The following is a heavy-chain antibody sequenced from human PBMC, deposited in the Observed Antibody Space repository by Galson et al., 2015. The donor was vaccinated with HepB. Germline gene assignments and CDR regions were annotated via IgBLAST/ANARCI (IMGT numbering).Heavy chain of an antibody. CDR2: INPSGGST. Sequence: SVKVSCKASGYTFTSYYMHWVRQAPGQGLEWMGIINPSGGSTSYAQKFQGRVTMTRDTSTSTVYMELSSLRSEDTAVYYCARDHIQQSAAMVRGPYYGMDVWGQGTTVTVSS. CDR3: ARDHIQQSAAMVRGPYYGMDV. V-gene: IGHV1-46*01. CDR1: GYTFTSYY. D-gene: IGHD3-10*01. J-gene: IGHJ6*02.